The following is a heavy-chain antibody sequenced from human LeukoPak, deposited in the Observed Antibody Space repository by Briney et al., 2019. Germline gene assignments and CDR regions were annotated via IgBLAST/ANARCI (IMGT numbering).Heavy chain of an antibody. J-gene: IGHJ5*02. CDR3: ARTQQLARGEWFDP. CDR1: GFTFDDYA. CDR2: ISWNSGSI. Sequence: GGSLRLSCAASGFTFDDYAMHWVRQAPGKGLEWVSGISWNSGSIGYADSVKGRFTISRDNAKNSLYLQMNSLRAEDTAVYYCARTQQLARGEWFDPWGQGTLVTVSS. V-gene: IGHV3-9*01. D-gene: IGHD6-13*01.